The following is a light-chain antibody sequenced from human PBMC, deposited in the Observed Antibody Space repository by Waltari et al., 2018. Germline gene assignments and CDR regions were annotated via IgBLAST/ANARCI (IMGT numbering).Light chain of an antibody. Sequence: SHDLTQPSSVSVSPGQTATITCSGETLPTQYLYCFQQRRGHAPVLVNYNDNKRPSVIHVRVSVSSSGTTATLTIAGVQAEDEADYYCQSADSRGTLYVFGPGTKVTVL. J-gene: IGLJ1*01. CDR3: QSADSRGTLYV. CDR2: NDN. CDR1: TLPTQY. V-gene: IGLV3-25*03.